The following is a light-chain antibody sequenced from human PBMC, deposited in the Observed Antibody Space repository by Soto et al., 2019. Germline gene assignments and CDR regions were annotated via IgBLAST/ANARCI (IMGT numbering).Light chain of an antibody. Sequence: DIQLTQSPSFLSASVGDRVTITCRARQGINNFLAWYQQKPGKAPKLLIYAASTLQSGVPSRFSGSGSGTEFTLTISSLQPEDFATYYCQQLNSYLFTFGPGTKVDIK. V-gene: IGKV1-9*01. J-gene: IGKJ3*01. CDR1: QGINNF. CDR3: QQLNSYLFT. CDR2: AAS.